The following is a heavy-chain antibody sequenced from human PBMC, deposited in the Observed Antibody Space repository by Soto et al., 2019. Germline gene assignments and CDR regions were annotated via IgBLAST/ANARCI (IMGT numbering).Heavy chain of an antibody. CDR1: GFTFRTYW. Sequence: EVQLVESGGGLVQPGGSLRLSCAASGFTFRTYWLSWVRQVPGQGLEWVANINLDGSEKNYVDSVKGRLTICRDNARNSLYLQMSSLRAEDTALYYCARDGSTSWYSYDYHGMDVWGQGTTVTVSS. CDR3: ARDGSTSWYSYDYHGMDV. D-gene: IGHD5-18*01. J-gene: IGHJ6*01. CDR2: INLDGSEK. V-gene: IGHV3-7*05.